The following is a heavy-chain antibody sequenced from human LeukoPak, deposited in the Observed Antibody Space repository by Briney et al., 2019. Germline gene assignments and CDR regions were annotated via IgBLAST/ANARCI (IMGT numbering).Heavy chain of an antibody. CDR2: INHSGST. D-gene: IGHD3-22*01. Sequence: SETLSLTCAVYGGSFSGYYWSWIRQPPGKGLEWIGEINHSGSTNYNPSLKSRVTISVDTSKNQFSLKLSSVTAADTAVYYCARAPHYDSSGYWGQGTLVTVSS. CDR3: ARAPHYDSSGY. V-gene: IGHV4-34*01. J-gene: IGHJ4*02. CDR1: GGSFSGYY.